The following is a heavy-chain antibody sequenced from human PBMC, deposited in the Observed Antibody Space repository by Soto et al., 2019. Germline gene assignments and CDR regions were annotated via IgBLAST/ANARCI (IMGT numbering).Heavy chain of an antibody. Sequence: SVKVSCKASGGTFSSYAISWVRQAPGQGLEWMGGIIPIFGIANYAQKFQGRVTITADESTSTAYMELSSLRSEDTAVYYCARSLPYYYGSGSSPYYYYYGMDVWGQGTTVTVSS. CDR1: GGTFSSYA. CDR2: IIPIFGIA. J-gene: IGHJ6*02. V-gene: IGHV1-69*13. CDR3: ARSLPYYYGSGSSPYYYYYGMDV. D-gene: IGHD3-10*01.